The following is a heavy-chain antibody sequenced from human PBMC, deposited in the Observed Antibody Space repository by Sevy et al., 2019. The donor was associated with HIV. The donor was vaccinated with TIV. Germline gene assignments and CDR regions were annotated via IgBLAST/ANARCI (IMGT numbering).Heavy chain of an antibody. Sequence: GSLRLSCAASGFTVNSNYMTWVRQAPGKGMEWVAIIWSDGAYQYHGDSVKGRFTISRDNSKNTLYLQMNNVRVEDTAVYYCARGGYYYDNAAYYALDSWGQGTLVTVSS. CDR3: ARGGYYYDNAAYYALDS. CDR1: GFTVNSNY. D-gene: IGHD3-22*01. V-gene: IGHV3-33*08. CDR2: IWSDGAYQ. J-gene: IGHJ4*02.